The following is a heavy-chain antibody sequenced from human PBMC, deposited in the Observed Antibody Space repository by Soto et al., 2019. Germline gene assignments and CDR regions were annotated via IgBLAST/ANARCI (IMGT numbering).Heavy chain of an antibody. CDR1: GGTFSSYT. Sequence: QVQLVQSGAEVKKPGSSVKVSCKASGGTFSSYTISWVRQAPGQGLEWMGRIIPILGIANYAQKFQGRVTMTADEPTRTAYMELRSLRSGDTAVYDCARDRSYCGGDCYSSDYWGQGSLVTVSS. CDR2: IIPILGIA. J-gene: IGHJ4*02. V-gene: IGHV1-69*08. D-gene: IGHD2-21*02. CDR3: ARDRSYCGGDCYSSDY.